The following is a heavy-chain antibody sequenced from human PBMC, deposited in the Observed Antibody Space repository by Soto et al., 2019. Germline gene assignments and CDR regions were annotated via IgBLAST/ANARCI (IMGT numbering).Heavy chain of an antibody. V-gene: IGHV3-9*01. Sequence: GGSLRLSCAASGFTFDDYAMHWVRQAPGKGLEWVSGISWNSGSIGYADSVKGRFTISRDNAKNSLYLQMNSLRAEDTALYYCAKGWFGELFPGMDVWGQGTTVTVSS. D-gene: IGHD3-10*01. J-gene: IGHJ6*02. CDR1: GFTFDDYA. CDR2: ISWNSGSI. CDR3: AKGWFGELFPGMDV.